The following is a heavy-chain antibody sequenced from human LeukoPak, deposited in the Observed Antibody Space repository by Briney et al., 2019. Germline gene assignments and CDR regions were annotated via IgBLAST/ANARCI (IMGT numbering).Heavy chain of an antibody. J-gene: IGHJ4*02. V-gene: IGHV3-23*01. Sequence: GGSLRLSCAASGFTFSSYAMSWVRQAPGKGLEWVSSITSSGAATYYADSVKGRFTISRDNADNTLYLQMNSLRAEDTAVYYCAKDRPNYYGSNGHYYKLNGDCWGQGTLVTVSS. CDR3: AKDRPNYYGSNGHYYKLNGDC. D-gene: IGHD3-22*01. CDR2: ITSSGAAT. CDR1: GFTFSSYA.